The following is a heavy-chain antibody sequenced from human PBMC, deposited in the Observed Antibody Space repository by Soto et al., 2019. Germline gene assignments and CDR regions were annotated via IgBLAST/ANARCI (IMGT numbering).Heavy chain of an antibody. V-gene: IGHV3-33*01. CDR2: IWNDGTNK. Sequence: GGSLRLSCVASGFNFRGYAMHWVRQAPGKGLEWVAVIWNDGTNKYYRDSVKGRFTISRDNPKNTVYLQMNSLRAEDTAVYYCVRDDVGVGIDYWGLGTLVTVS. J-gene: IGHJ4*02. D-gene: IGHD1-26*01. CDR1: GFNFRGYA. CDR3: VRDDVGVGIDY.